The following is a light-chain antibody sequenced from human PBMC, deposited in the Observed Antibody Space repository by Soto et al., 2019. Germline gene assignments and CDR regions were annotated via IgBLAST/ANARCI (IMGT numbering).Light chain of an antibody. CDR3: QQYITYPIT. Sequence: DIQMTQSPSTLSASIVDRVTITCRASQRINKWLAWHQQKPGKAPKLLIYDASSLQSGVPPRFSGSGSGTEFTLTISSLQPEDFATYYCQQYITYPITFGQGTRLEIK. CDR1: QRINKW. CDR2: DAS. V-gene: IGKV1-5*01. J-gene: IGKJ5*01.